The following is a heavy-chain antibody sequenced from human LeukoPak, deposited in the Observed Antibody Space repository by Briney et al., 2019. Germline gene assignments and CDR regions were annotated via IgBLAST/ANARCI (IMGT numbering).Heavy chain of an antibody. J-gene: IGHJ4*02. CDR3: APDWRFCRDEGCVGT. CDR1: GGSIRTNR. D-gene: IGHD3-3*01. V-gene: IGHV4-59*01. CDR2: IHHSGTI. Sequence: PSETLSLTCTVSGGSIRTNRWSWIRQPPGRGLELIGYIHHSGTIDYNSSLKSRLTISMDTSKSQFSLKLTSVTAADTAVYYCAPDWRFCRDEGCVGTWGQGTLVTVSS.